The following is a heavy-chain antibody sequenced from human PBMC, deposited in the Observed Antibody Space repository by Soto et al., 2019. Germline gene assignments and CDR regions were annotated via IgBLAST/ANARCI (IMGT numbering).Heavy chain of an antibody. V-gene: IGHV3-23*01. CDR3: TKGNRTSGWDV. J-gene: IGHJ6*02. Sequence: GGSLRLSCAGSGFTFGNYVMSWVRLSPGKGLEWVSGIDSSGISTYYPGSVKGRFTISRDNSRTTLYLQMDSLRVEDTALYYCTKGNRTSGWDVWSQGTTVTVSS. CDR2: IDSSGIST. CDR1: GFTFGNYV.